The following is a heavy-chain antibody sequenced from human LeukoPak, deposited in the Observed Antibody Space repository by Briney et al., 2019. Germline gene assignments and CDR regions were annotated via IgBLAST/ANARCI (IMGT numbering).Heavy chain of an antibody. Sequence: PGGSLRLSCAASGFTFSSYDMHWGRQATGKGLEWFSAIGTAGDTYYAGSVKGRFTISRENAKNSLYLQMNRLRAGDTAVYYCARVKDGGLGFDYWGQGTLVTVSS. D-gene: IGHD4-23*01. J-gene: IGHJ4*02. V-gene: IGHV3-13*01. CDR1: GFTFSSYD. CDR2: IGTAGDT. CDR3: ARVKDGGLGFDY.